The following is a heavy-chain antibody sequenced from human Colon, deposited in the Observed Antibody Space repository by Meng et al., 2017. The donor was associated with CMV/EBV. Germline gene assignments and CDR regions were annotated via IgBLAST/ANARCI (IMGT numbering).Heavy chain of an antibody. Sequence: QVQRVQSGAEVKEPGASVLVSCRSSGYTFTSYGINWVRQAPGQGLEWMGWISGSTGYTNRAQKFQGRVTMTTDTSTSTAYLALTSLTSNDTAVYYCARGRPNWSGVLDYWGQGTLVTASS. V-gene: IGHV1-18*01. D-gene: IGHD1-1*01. CDR3: ARGRPNWSGVLDY. J-gene: IGHJ4*02. CDR1: GYTFTSYG. CDR2: ISGSTGYT.